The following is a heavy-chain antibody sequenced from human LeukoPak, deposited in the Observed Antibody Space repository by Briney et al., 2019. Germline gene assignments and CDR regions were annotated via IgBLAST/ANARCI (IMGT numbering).Heavy chain of an antibody. Sequence: GGSLRLSCAASGFTFSNAWMSWVRQAPGKGPEWVGRIKSKTDGGTTDYAAPVKGRFTISRDDSKNTLYLQMNSLKTEDTAVYYCTTEVAVAGNWFDPWGQGTLVTVSS. CDR3: TTEVAVAGNWFDP. CDR1: GFTFSNAW. CDR2: IKSKTDGGTT. V-gene: IGHV3-15*01. D-gene: IGHD6-19*01. J-gene: IGHJ5*02.